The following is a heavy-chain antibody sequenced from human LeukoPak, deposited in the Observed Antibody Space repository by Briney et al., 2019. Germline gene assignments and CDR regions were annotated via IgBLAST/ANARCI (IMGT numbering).Heavy chain of an antibody. D-gene: IGHD1-26*01. J-gene: IGHJ4*02. V-gene: IGHV3-48*04. CDR1: GFTFSSYS. CDR2: ISSSSSTI. Sequence: GSLRLSCAASGFTFSSYSMNWVRQAPGKGLEWVSYISSSSSTIYYADSVKGRFTISRDNAKNSLYLQMNSLRAEDTAVYYCARRNAVGADRYLDYWGQGTLVTVSP. CDR3: ARRNAVGADRYLDY.